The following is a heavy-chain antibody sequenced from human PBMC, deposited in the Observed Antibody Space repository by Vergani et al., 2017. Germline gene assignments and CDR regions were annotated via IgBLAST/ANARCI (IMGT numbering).Heavy chain of an antibody. CDR1: GYTLTELS. CDR2: FDPEDGET. CDR3: ATPLLRFSSYYYYGMDV. J-gene: IGHJ6*02. Sequence: QVQLVQSGAEVKKPGATVKVSCTVSGYTLTELSMHWVRQAPGKGLEWMGGFDPEDGETIYAQTFQGRVTMTEDTSTDTAYMELSSLRSEDTAVYYCATPLLRFSSYYYYGMDVWSQGTTVTVSS. V-gene: IGHV1-24*01. D-gene: IGHD5-12*01.